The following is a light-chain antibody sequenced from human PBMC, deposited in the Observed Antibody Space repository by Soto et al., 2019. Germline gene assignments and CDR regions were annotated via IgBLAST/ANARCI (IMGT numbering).Light chain of an antibody. CDR1: KNDIGVYDF. J-gene: IGLJ1*01. Sequence: QSALTQPPSASGSPGQSVTISCTGTKNDIGVYDFVSWYQHHPGKAPRLIIYEVVQRPSGVPDRLSGSKSGNTASLTVSGLQDADEADYFCKSYAGSNTYVVGSGTKLTVL. CDR3: KSYAGSNTYV. V-gene: IGLV2-8*01. CDR2: EVV.